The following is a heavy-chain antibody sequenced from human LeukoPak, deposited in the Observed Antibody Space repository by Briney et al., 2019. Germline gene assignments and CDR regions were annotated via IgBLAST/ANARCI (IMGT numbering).Heavy chain of an antibody. CDR3: AARYYDSSGYYSPYFDH. Sequence: SGTLSLTFTVSRGSNRSYYWSGIRPPAGRGLAWIGDIYYSGITNYNPSLKSRVTISVGTSKNQSSLKLSSVTAADTAVYYCAARYYDSSGYYSPYFDHWGQGTLVTVSS. D-gene: IGHD3-22*01. CDR2: IYYSGIT. J-gene: IGHJ4*02. V-gene: IGHV4-59*08. CDR1: RGSNRSYY.